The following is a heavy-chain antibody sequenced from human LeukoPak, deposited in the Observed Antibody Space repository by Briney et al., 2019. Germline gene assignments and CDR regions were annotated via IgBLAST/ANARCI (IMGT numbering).Heavy chain of an antibody. J-gene: IGHJ4*02. V-gene: IGHV1-8*02. Sequence: ASVKVSCKASGYTFTSYDINWVRQATGQGLEWMGWMNPNSGNTGYAQKFQGRVTMTEDTSTGTAYMHLSSLTSEDTAVYYCATARKRDTWNPRFWGQGTLVSVSS. CDR2: MNPNSGNT. CDR1: GYTFTSYD. D-gene: IGHD1-1*01. CDR3: ATARKRDTWNPRF.